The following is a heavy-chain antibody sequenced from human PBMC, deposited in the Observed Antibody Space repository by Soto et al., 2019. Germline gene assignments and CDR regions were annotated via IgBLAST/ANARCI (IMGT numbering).Heavy chain of an antibody. J-gene: IGHJ6*03. CDR2: ISAYNGDT. D-gene: IGHD6-6*01. Sequence: QVQLLQSGAEVKKPGASVKVSCKASGYTFTNYGITWVRQAPGQGLEWMGWISAYNGDTHYTQRLQGRVTMTTDTSTSTAYMELRGLRSDDTAVSYCARVRRLVGYFYYYMDVWGKGATVTFSS. CDR3: ARVRRLVGYFYYYMDV. CDR1: GYTFTNYG. V-gene: IGHV1-18*01.